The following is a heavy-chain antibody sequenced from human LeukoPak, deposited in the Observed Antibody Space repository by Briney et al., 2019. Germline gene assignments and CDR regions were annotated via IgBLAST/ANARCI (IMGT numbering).Heavy chain of an antibody. D-gene: IGHD3-10*01. CDR2: IYYGGST. J-gene: IGHJ4*02. Sequence: SETLSLTCTVSGGSISGGGYYWSWIRQHPGKGLEWIGYIYYGGSTYYNPSLKSRVTISVDTSKNQFSLKLSSVTAADTAVYYCARTPVLLWFGEHDYWGQGTLVTVSS. CDR3: ARTPVLLWFGEHDY. CDR1: GGSISGGGYY. V-gene: IGHV4-31*03.